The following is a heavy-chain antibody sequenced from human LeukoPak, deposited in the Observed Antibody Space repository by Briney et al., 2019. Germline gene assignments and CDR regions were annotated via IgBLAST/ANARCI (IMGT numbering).Heavy chain of an antibody. V-gene: IGHV3-30*04. J-gene: IGHJ5*02. CDR2: ISYDGSNK. Sequence: GGSLRLSCAASGFTFSSYAMHWVRQAPGKGLEWVAVISYDGSNKYYADSVKGRFTISRDNSKNTLYPQMNSLRAEDTAVYYCAASIPPASWGQGTLVTVSS. D-gene: IGHD2-21*01. CDR3: AASIPPAS. CDR1: GFTFSSYA.